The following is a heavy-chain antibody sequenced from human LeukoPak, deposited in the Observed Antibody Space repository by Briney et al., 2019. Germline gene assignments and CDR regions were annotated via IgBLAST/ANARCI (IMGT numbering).Heavy chain of an antibody. CDR1: GGSISSYNYY. CDR3: VRDGRGINWFDP. Sequence: LETLSLTCTVSGGSISSYNYYWGWIRQSPGKGLEWIGSIFDTGTTYYYPSLKSRATISVDTSKNQFSLKLSSVTAADTAVYYCVRDGRGINWFDPWGQGTLVTVSS. J-gene: IGHJ5*02. CDR2: IFDTGTT. D-gene: IGHD2-15*01. V-gene: IGHV4-39*07.